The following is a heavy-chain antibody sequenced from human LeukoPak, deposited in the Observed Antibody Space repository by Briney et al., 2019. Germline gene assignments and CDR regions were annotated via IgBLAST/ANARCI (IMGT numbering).Heavy chain of an antibody. Sequence: ASVKVSCKASGYTFTSYATHWVRQAPGQRLEWMGWINAGNGNTKYSQKFQGRVTITRDTSASTAYMELSSLRSEDTAVYYCARESNLVGATWAFDIWGQGTMVTVSS. J-gene: IGHJ3*02. CDR3: ARESNLVGATWAFDI. V-gene: IGHV1-3*01. D-gene: IGHD1-26*01. CDR1: GYTFTSYA. CDR2: INAGNGNT.